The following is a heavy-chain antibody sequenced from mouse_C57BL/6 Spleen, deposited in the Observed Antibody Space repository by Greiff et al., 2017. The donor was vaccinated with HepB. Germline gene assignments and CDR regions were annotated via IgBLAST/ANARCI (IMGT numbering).Heavy chain of an antibody. J-gene: IGHJ4*01. D-gene: IGHD1-1*01. Sequence: VQLQQSGAELVRPGASVTLSCKASGYTFTDYEMHWVKQTPVHGLEWIGAIDPETGGTAYNQKFKGKAILTADKSSSTAYMELRSLTSEDSAVYYCTRDYYGSSSYAMDYWGQRTSVTVSS. CDR2: IDPETGGT. CDR3: TRDYYGSSSYAMDY. CDR1: GYTFTDYE. V-gene: IGHV1-15*01.